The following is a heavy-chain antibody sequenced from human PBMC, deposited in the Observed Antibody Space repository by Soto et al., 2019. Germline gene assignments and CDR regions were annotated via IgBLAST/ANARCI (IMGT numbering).Heavy chain of an antibody. CDR3: AREQQLPFGGENYFDY. J-gene: IGHJ4*02. CDR1: ELTFIIYW. D-gene: IGHD6-13*01. CDR2: SHSDGTT. Sequence: GGSLRLSCESSELTFIIYWMYWVRQATGKGLVWVSRSHSDGTTTYADSVKGRFTISRDNAKNSLYLQMNSLRAEDTAVYYCAREQQLPFGGENYFDYWGQGTLVTVS. V-gene: IGHV3-74*01.